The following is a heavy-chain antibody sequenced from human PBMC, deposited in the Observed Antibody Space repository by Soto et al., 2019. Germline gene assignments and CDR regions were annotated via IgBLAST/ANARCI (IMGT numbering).Heavy chain of an antibody. CDR2: IYYSGTT. V-gene: IGHV4-61*01. D-gene: IGHD6-6*01. Sequence: PSETLSLTCTVSGASVNSVSYYWSWIRQPPGKGLEWIGYIYYSGTTNYNPSLKSRVTISVDTSNNQFSVKLSSVTAADTAVYYCARYLVEDSSSLFGGSYYYGMDVWGQGTTVTVSS. J-gene: IGHJ6*02. CDR3: ARYLVEDSSSLFGGSYYYGMDV. CDR1: GASVNSVSYY.